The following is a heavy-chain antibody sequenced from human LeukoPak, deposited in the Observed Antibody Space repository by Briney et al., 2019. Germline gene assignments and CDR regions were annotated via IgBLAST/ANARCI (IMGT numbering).Heavy chain of an antibody. CDR3: ASVYLYGMDV. Sequence: ASVKVSCKASGGTFSSYAISWVRQAPGQGLEWMAIINPSGGSTNYAQKFQGRVTMTRDTPTNTVYMELSSLRTEDTAVYYCASVYLYGMDVWGQGTTVTVSS. V-gene: IGHV1-46*01. CDR1: GGTFSSYA. J-gene: IGHJ6*02. CDR2: INPSGGST. D-gene: IGHD2-8*01.